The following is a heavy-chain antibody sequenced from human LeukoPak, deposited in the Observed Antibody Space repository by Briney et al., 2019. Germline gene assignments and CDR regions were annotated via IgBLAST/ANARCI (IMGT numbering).Heavy chain of an antibody. CDR3: ARGGTGFDP. Sequence: SQTLSLTCAVSGGSISSGGYSWSWIRQPPGKGLEWIGYIYHSGSTYYNPSLKSRVTISVDRSKNQFSLKLSSVTAADTAVYYCARGGTGFDPWGQGTLVTVSS. CDR2: IYHSGST. V-gene: IGHV4-30-2*01. J-gene: IGHJ5*02. CDR1: GGSISSGGYS.